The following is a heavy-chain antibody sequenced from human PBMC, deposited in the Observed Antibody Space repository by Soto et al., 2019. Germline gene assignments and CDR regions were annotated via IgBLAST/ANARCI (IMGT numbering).Heavy chain of an antibody. J-gene: IGHJ6*02. Sequence: GGSLRLSCAASGFTFSSYAMHWVRQAPGKGLEWVAVISYDGSNKYYADSVKGRFTISRDNSKNTLYLQMNSLRAEDTAVYYCARGRYFDWLLTIYGMDVWGQGTTVTVSS. CDR3: ARGRYFDWLLTIYGMDV. D-gene: IGHD3-9*01. V-gene: IGHV3-30-3*01. CDR2: ISYDGSNK. CDR1: GFTFSSYA.